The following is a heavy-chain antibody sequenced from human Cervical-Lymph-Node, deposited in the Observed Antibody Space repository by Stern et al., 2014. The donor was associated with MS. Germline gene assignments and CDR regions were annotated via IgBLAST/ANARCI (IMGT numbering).Heavy chain of an antibody. J-gene: IGHJ5*02. Sequence: QVQLVESGGGVVQPGRSLRLSCAASGLTFSRYTMHWVRQAPGTGLEWVALISYDGSNKHYADSVKGRFTISRDNSKNTLYLQMNSLRAADTAVYYCASPHGGSYDLGKWFDPWGQGTLVTVSS. CDR1: GLTFSRYT. CDR2: ISYDGSNK. D-gene: IGHD1-26*01. CDR3: ASPHGGSYDLGKWFDP. V-gene: IGHV3-30-3*01.